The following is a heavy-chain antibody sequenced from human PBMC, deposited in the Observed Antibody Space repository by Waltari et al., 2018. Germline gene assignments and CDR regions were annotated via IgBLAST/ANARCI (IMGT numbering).Heavy chain of an antibody. CDR3: ARHLYSIDYLELGN. J-gene: IGHJ4*02. Sequence: EVHLLESGGGLAQPGGSLRLPCAASGFTFISYAMSWVRQAPGKGLEWVSGISDSGVITKYADSVKGRFTVSRDNSKNTVFLQLNSLRAEDMAIYYCARHLYSIDYLELGNWGQGTLVTVSS. CDR1: GFTFISYA. D-gene: IGHD3-22*01. V-gene: IGHV3-23*01. CDR2: ISDSGVIT.